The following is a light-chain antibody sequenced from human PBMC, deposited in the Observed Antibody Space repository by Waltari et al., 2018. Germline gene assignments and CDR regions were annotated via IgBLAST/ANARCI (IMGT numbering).Light chain of an antibody. CDR1: QTISHISPPVTY. CDR3: QQYNKWPPIT. Sequence: DIVMSQSPDSLAVSLGERATINCRSSQTISHISPPVTYLAWYQKKPGQPPKLLIYGASSRESGVPDRFSGSASGTNFALTISSLQAEDVAVYYCQQYNKWPPITFGPGTKVDIK. CDR2: GAS. J-gene: IGKJ3*01. V-gene: IGKV4-1*01.